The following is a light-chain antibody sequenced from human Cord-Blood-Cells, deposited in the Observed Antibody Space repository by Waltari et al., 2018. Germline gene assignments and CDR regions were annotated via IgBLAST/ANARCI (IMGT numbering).Light chain of an antibody. CDR1: SSDVGGYNY. Sequence: QSALTQPRSVSGSPGQSVTIPCTGTSSDVGGYNYVSWYQQHPGKAPKLMIYDVSKRPSGVPDRVSGSKSGNTAPLTSSGLQAEDEADYYCCSYARSYTYVCGTGTKVTVL. CDR2: DVS. J-gene: IGLJ1*01. V-gene: IGLV2-11*01. CDR3: CSYARSYTYV.